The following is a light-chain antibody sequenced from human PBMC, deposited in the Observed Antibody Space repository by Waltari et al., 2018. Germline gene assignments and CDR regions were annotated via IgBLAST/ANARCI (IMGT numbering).Light chain of an antibody. CDR2: AAS. CDR3: QQLSTYPWT. CDR1: QGINIF. Sequence: DIQLTQSPSFLSASVGDRVTITCRASQGINIFLAWYQQKPGKAPKLLVYAASTLQSRVPSRFSGSGSGTEFTLTISSLQPEDFAAYSCQQLSTYPWTFGQGTRLEIK. V-gene: IGKV1-9*01. J-gene: IGKJ2*02.